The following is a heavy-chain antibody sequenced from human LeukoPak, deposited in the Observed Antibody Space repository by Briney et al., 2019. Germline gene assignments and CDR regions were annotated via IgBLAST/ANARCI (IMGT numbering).Heavy chain of an antibody. CDR2: IYYSGST. J-gene: IGHJ5*02. D-gene: IGHD2-15*01. Sequence: SETLSLTCTVSGGSIGSSSYYWGWIRQPPGKGLEWIGSIYYSGSTNYNPSLKSRVTISVDTSKNQFSLKLSSVTAGDTAVYYWARARPPGYCSGGSCSPINWFDPWGQGTLVTVSP. CDR3: ARARPPGYCSGGSCSPINWFDP. CDR1: GGSIGSSSYY. V-gene: IGHV4-39*07.